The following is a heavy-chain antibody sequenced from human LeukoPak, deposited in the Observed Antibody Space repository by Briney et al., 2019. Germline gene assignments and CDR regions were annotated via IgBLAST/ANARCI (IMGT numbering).Heavy chain of an antibody. D-gene: IGHD1-26*01. J-gene: IGHJ4*02. CDR2: ISSSSSYI. V-gene: IGHV3-21*01. CDR3: ARDRKIVGATTRTTALDY. Sequence: PGGSLRLSCAASGFTFSSYSMTWVRQAPGKGLEWVSSISSSSSYIYYADSVKGRFTISRDNAKNSLYLQMNSLRAEDTAVYYCARDRKIVGATTRTTALDYWGQGTLVTVSS. CDR1: GFTFSSYS.